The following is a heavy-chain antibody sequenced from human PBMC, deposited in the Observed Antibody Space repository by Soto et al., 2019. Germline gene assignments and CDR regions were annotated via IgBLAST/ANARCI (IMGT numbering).Heavy chain of an antibody. V-gene: IGHV3-48*03. CDR1: GFTFSSYE. Sequence: PGWSLRLSCAASGFTFSSYEMNLVRQAPGKGLEWVSYISSSGSTIYYADSVKGRFTISRDNAKNSLYLQMNSLRAEDTAVYYCARDAKVARRQPYNWFNPWGEGTPVTVSS. D-gene: IGHD5-12*01. CDR2: ISSSGSTI. J-gene: IGHJ5*02. CDR3: ARDAKVARRQPYNWFNP.